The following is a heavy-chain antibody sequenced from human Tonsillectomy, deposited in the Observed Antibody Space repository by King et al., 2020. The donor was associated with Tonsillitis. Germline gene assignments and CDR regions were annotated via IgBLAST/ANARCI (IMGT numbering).Heavy chain of an antibody. Sequence: VQLVESGGGLVQPGGSLRLSCVASGFTFTNYWMPWFRQAPGKGLVWVSRINGDGSRTDYADSVQGRFTISRDNAKNTLNLQVNSLKAEETAVYYCVRGAQSFDYWGQGTLVTVSS. V-gene: IGHV3-74*01. CDR1: GFTFTNYW. CDR2: INGDGSRT. J-gene: IGHJ4*02. CDR3: VRGAQSFDY.